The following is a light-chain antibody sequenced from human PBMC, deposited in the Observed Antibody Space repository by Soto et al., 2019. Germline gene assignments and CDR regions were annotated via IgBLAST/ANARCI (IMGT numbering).Light chain of an antibody. J-gene: IGLJ2*01. V-gene: IGLV1-47*01. Sequence: QSVLTQPPSASGTPGQRVTLSCSGSSSNIGSNYVYWYQQLPGTAPKPLIYRNNQRPSGVPDRFSGSKSGTSASLAIRGLRSEDEADYYCAAWDDSLSGRVVFGGGTKLTVL. CDR1: SSNIGSNY. CDR3: AAWDDSLSGRVV. CDR2: RNN.